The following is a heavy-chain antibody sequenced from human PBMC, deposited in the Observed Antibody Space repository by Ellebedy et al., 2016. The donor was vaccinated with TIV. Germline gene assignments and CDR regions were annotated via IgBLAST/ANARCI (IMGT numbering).Heavy chain of an antibody. Sequence: SETLSLTXTVSGGSISSYYWSWIRQPPGKGLEWIGYIYYSGSTNYNPSLKSRVTISVDTSKNQSSLKLSSVTAADTAVYYCARAPYYYDSSGYSGEYYYYGMDVWGQGTTVTVSS. CDR1: GGSISSYY. CDR2: IYYSGST. CDR3: ARAPYYYDSSGYSGEYYYYGMDV. J-gene: IGHJ6*02. V-gene: IGHV4-59*01. D-gene: IGHD3-22*01.